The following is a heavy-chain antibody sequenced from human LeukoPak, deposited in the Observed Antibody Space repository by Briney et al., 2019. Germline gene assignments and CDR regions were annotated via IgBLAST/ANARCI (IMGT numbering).Heavy chain of an antibody. D-gene: IGHD2-2*01. Sequence: SETLPLTCTVAGGSISSYYWRWIRQPPGKGLEWIGYIYYSGSTNYNPSLKSRVTISVDTSKNQFSLKLSSVTAADTAVYYCASSSSSTSTGFDPWGQGTLVTVSS. V-gene: IGHV4-59*01. J-gene: IGHJ5*02. CDR1: GGSISSYY. CDR2: IYYSGST. CDR3: ASSSSSTSTGFDP.